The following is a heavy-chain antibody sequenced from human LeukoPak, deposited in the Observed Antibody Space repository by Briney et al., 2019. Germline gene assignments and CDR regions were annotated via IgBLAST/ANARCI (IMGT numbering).Heavy chain of an antibody. CDR3: ARLLIHGRRNYHYYMDV. V-gene: IGHV5-51*01. CDR1: GHNFSSHW. Sequence: GESLEISCQAFGHNFSSHWIAWVRQMPGKGLEWMGIIFPADSDTRVSPSFQGQVTLSVDRSINTAYLQWSSLKASDTAMYYCARLLIHGRRNYHYYMDVWGKGTAVTVSS. D-gene: IGHD2-15*01. J-gene: IGHJ6*03. CDR2: IFPADSDT.